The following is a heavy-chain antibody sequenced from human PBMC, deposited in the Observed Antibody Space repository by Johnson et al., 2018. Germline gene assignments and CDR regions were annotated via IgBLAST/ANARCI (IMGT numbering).Heavy chain of an antibody. CDR2: IGTAGDT. Sequence: VELGQCGGGLVEPGGSLRLSCQASGFTFSSYDMHWVRQATGKALEWVSAIGTAGDTYYPGSVKGRFTIPRENAENPLYLQMHSLRAGDTAVYYCARGGSAAYGDSDAFDIWGQGTMVTVSS. J-gene: IGHJ3*02. CDR3: ARGGSAAYGDSDAFDI. D-gene: IGHD4-17*01. CDR1: GFTFSSYD. V-gene: IGHV3-13*01.